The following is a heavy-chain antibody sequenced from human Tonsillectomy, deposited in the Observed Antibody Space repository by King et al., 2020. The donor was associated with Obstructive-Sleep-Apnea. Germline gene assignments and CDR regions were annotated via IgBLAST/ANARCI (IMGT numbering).Heavy chain of an antibody. CDR3: AKATYSDYINYYYGMDV. CDR1: GFTFDDYA. D-gene: IGHD4-11*01. J-gene: IGHJ6*02. CDR2: ISWNSGNI. V-gene: IGHV3-9*01. Sequence: VQLVESGGGLVQPGRSLRLSCAASGFTFDDYAMHWVRQASGKGLEWVSGISWNSGNIGYAVSVKGRFTISRDNGKNSLYLQMNSLRAEDTALYYCAKATYSDYINYYYGMDVWGQGTTVTVSS.